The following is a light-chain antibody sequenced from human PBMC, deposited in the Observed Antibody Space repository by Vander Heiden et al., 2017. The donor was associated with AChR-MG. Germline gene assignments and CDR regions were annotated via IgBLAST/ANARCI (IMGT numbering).Light chain of an antibody. J-gene: IGKJ1*01. Sequence: AIRMTQSPSSFSASTGDRVTITCRASQGISSYLAWYQQKPGKAPKLLIYAASTLQSGVPSRFSGSGSGTDFTLTISCLQSEDFATYYCQQEDSYPPTFGQRTKVEIK. V-gene: IGKV1-8*01. CDR3: QQEDSYPPT. CDR2: AAS. CDR1: QGISSY.